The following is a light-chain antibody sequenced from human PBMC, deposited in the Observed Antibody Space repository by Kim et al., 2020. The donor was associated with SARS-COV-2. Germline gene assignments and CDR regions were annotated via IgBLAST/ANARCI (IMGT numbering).Light chain of an antibody. V-gene: IGKV3-20*01. Sequence: PGEGATRTSRGSQSDRRRYLSWYQQKPARAPTRLIYGASSGATGSPARWSGSGSGTDFTLTISRLEPEDGAGYYCQQDGSSPQRTFGGGTKVDIK. J-gene: IGKJ4*01. CDR1: QSDRRRY. CDR3: QQDGSSPQRT. CDR2: GAS.